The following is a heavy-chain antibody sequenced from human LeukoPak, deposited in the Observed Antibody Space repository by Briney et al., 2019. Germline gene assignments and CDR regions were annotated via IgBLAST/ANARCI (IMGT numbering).Heavy chain of an antibody. CDR2: IDPSDSYT. CDR3: ARHALYSSGWYKTDFDY. CDR1: GYSFTSYW. V-gene: IGHV5-10-1*01. Sequence: GESLRISCKGSGYSFTSYWISWVRQMPGKGLEWMGRIDPSDSYTNYSPSFQGHVTISADKSISTAYLQWSSLRASDTAMYYCARHALYSSGWYKTDFDYWGQGTLVTVSS. D-gene: IGHD6-19*01. J-gene: IGHJ4*02.